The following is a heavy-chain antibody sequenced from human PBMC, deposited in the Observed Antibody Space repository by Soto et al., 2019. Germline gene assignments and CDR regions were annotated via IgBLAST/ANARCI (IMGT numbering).Heavy chain of an antibody. CDR1: GYTFTSYA. D-gene: IGHD3-22*01. J-gene: IGHJ4*01. Sequence: QVQLVQSGAEVKKPGASVKVSCKASGYTFTSYAMHWVRQAPGQRLEWMVWINAGNGNTKYSQKFQGRVTITRDTSASTAYMERSSLRSEDTAVYYWARTSGYYLYDYWGHETLVTVSS. CDR3: ARTSGYYLYDY. V-gene: IGHV1-3*01. CDR2: INAGNGNT.